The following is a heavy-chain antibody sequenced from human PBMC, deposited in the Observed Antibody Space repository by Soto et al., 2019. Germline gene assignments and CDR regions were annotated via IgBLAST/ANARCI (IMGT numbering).Heavy chain of an antibody. CDR2: MNPNSGNT. CDR3: VRDHYLARPGYYYYYGMDV. D-gene: IGHD6-6*01. CDR1: GYTFTSYD. V-gene: IGHV1-8*01. Sequence: ASVKVSCKASGYTFTSYDINWVRQATGQGLEWMGWMNPNSGNTGYAQKFQGRVTMTRNTSISTAYMELSSLRSEDTAVYYCVRDHYLARPGYYYYYGMDVWGQGTTVTVSS. J-gene: IGHJ6*02.